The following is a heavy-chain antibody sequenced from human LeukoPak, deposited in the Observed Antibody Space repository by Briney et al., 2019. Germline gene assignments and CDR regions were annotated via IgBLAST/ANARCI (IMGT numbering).Heavy chain of an antibody. D-gene: IGHD3-22*01. J-gene: IGHJ6*03. CDR3: ARDMVSTWPYFYTYYYMDV. Sequence: SETQSLTCTVSGASITAHSWNWIRQPAGKALEWIGRIHGNGSTNYNPSLKSRVTMSLDTSKSQFSLKLPSVTAADTALYYCARDMVSTWPYFYTYYYMDVWGQGTTVAVSS. V-gene: IGHV4-4*07. CDR2: IHGNGST. CDR1: GASITAHS.